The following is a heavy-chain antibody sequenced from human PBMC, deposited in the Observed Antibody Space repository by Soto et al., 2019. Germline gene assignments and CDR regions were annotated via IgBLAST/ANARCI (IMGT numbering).Heavy chain of an antibody. CDR2: IYYSGST. V-gene: IGHV4-59*01. CDR3: ARIAAAGTDFYYYYGMDV. J-gene: IGHJ6*02. D-gene: IGHD6-13*01. CDR1: GCSISSYY. Sequence: XETLSLTCTVAGCSISSYYWSWIRQPPGKGLEWIGYIYYSGSTNYNPSLKSRVTISVDTSKNQFSLKLSSVTAADTAVYYCARIAAAGTDFYYYYGMDVWGQGTTATVSS.